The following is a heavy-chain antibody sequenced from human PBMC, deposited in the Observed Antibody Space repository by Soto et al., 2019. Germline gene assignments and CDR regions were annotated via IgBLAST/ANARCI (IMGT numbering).Heavy chain of an antibody. CDR1: GFTFSSYA. V-gene: IGHV3-30-3*01. Sequence: GGSLRLSCAASGFTFSSYAMHWVRQAPGKGLEWVAITSYDGSNKYYTDSVKGRFTISRDNSKNTLYVQMNSLRAEDTAVYYCARADSSSPNYYYYAMDVGGQGTTVTVSS. J-gene: IGHJ6*02. D-gene: IGHD6-6*01. CDR2: TSYDGSNK. CDR3: ARADSSSPNYYYYAMDV.